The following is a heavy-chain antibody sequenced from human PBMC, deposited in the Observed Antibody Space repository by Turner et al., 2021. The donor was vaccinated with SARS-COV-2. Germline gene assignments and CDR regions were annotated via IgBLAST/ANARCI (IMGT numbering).Heavy chain of an antibody. CDR3: AKQLGLYSNPMYYFDY. Sequence: QVQLVESGGGVVQPGRSLRLPCAASGFTFSSYGMHWVRQAPGKGLEWVAVKSYDGNNKYYADSVKGRFTISRDNSKNTLYLQMNSLRAEDTAVYYCAKQLGLYSNPMYYFDYWGQGTLVTVSS. CDR2: KSYDGNNK. V-gene: IGHV3-30*18. J-gene: IGHJ4*02. CDR1: GFTFSSYG. D-gene: IGHD4-4*01.